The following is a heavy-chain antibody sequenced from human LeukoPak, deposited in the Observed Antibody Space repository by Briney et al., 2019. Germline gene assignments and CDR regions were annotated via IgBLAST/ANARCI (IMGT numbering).Heavy chain of an antibody. CDR1: GFTFSSYE. Sequence: GGSLRLSCAASGFTFSSYEMNWVRQAPGKGLEWVSYISSSGSTIYYADSVKGRFTISRDNAKNSLYLQMNCLRAEDTAVYYCASHSKRKIIDYWGQGTLVTVSS. D-gene: IGHD1-1*01. J-gene: IGHJ4*02. CDR2: ISSSGSTI. CDR3: ASHSKRKIIDY. V-gene: IGHV3-48*03.